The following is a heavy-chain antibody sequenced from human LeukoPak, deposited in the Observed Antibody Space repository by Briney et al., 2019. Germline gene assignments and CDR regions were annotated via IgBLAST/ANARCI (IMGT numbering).Heavy chain of an antibody. CDR3: ARGPSGYHNT. CDR1: GFTFSSYG. D-gene: IGHD5-12*01. V-gene: IGHV3-30*02. Sequence: GGSLRLSCAASGFTFSSYGMHWVRQAPGKGLEWVAFIRYDGSNKYYADSVKGRFTISRDNSKNTLYLQMNSLRAEVTAVYYCARGPSGYHNTGGQGTLVTVSS. CDR2: IRYDGSNK. J-gene: IGHJ4*02.